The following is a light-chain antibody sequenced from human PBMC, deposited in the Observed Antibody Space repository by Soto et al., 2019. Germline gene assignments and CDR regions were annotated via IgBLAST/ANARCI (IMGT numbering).Light chain of an antibody. CDR1: SSDVGSYNR. CDR2: EVT. J-gene: IGLJ3*02. Sequence: QYALTQPPSVSGSPGQSVTISCTGTSSDVGSYNRVSWYRQPPGTAPKLIIYEVTYRPSGVPDRFSGSKSGNTASLTISGLQAEDEADYYCSSYTTSSTWVFGGGTKLTVL. V-gene: IGLV2-18*02. CDR3: SSYTTSSTWV.